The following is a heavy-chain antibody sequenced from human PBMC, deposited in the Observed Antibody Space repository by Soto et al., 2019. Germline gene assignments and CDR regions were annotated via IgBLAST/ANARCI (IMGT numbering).Heavy chain of an antibody. CDR1: GGTFSSYA. J-gene: IGHJ2*01. V-gene: IGHV1-69*01. Sequence: QVQLVQSGAEVKKPGSSVKVSCKASGGTFSSYAISWVRQAPGQGLEWMGGIIPIFGTANYAQKFQGRVTITEDESTSAAYMELSSLRSEDTAVYYCARSYYYDSSGDKEVGVDWYFDLWGRGTLVTVSS. CDR3: ARSYYYDSSGDKEVGVDWYFDL. CDR2: IIPIFGTA. D-gene: IGHD3-22*01.